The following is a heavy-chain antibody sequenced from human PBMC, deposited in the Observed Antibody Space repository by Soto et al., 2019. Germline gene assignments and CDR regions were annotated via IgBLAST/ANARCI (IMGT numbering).Heavy chain of an antibody. CDR2: ISSNGGST. Sequence: GESLKISCSASGFTFSSYAMHWVRQAPGKGLEYVSAISSNGGSTYYADSVKGRFTISRDNSKNTLYLQMSSLRAEDTAVYYCVKDSPLVPYWVFDYWGQGTLVTVSS. J-gene: IGHJ4*02. V-gene: IGHV3-64D*08. CDR1: GFTFSSYA. CDR3: VKDSPLVPYWVFDY. D-gene: IGHD2-2*01.